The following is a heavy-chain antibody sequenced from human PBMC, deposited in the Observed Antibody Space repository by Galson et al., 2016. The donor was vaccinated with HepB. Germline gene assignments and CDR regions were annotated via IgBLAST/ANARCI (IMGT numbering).Heavy chain of an antibody. CDR3: APGIVVAGFGIWFDP. V-gene: IGHV3-73*01. CDR2: IRTRPNNYAT. D-gene: IGHD6-19*01. Sequence: SLRLSCAASGLAFSGSAMHWVRQASGKGLEWVGRIRTRPNNYATTYAASVEGRFTISRDDSKNTAYLQMNSLKTEDTAVYYCAPGIVVAGFGIWFDPWGQGALVTVSS. J-gene: IGHJ5*02. CDR1: GLAFSGSA.